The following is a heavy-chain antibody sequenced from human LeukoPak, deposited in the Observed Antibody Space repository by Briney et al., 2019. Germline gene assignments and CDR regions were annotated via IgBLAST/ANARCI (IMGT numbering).Heavy chain of an antibody. CDR3: ARVDILTGYYLFDS. J-gene: IGHJ4*02. D-gene: IGHD3-9*01. Sequence: ASVKVSCKASGYTFRNYGISWVRQAPGQGLEWMGWISADNGNTYYTQNFQGRVSMTTDTSTSTAYMEVRSLRSDDTAVFYCARVDILTGYYLFDSWGQGTLVTVSS. V-gene: IGHV1-18*01. CDR1: GYTFRNYG. CDR2: ISADNGNT.